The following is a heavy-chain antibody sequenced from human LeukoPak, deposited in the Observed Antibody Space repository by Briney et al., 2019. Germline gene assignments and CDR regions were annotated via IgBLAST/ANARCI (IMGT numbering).Heavy chain of an antibody. Sequence: SETLSLICTVSGASISSYYWSWIRQPPGKGLEWIGDIYYSGSIKYNPSLKSRVTMSVDTSKNQFSLKLSSVTAADTAVYYCARYEGEQLVPRWFDPWGQGTLVTVSS. CDR1: GASISSYY. V-gene: IGHV4-59*01. J-gene: IGHJ5*02. CDR3: ARYEGEQLVPRWFDP. CDR2: IYYSGSI. D-gene: IGHD6-13*01.